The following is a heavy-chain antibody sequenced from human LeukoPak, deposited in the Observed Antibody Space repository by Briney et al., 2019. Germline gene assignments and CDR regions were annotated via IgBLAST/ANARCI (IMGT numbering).Heavy chain of an antibody. CDR1: GNTFTNNG. CDR2: ISAYNGNT. D-gene: IGHD3-22*01. CDR3: ARVQPHRIYYDNSDYPTRNDY. V-gene: IGHV1-18*01. Sequence: ASVKVSCKASGNTFTNNGISWVRQAPGQGLEWMGWISAYNGNTNYAQKFQGRVTMTTDTSTSTAYMELRSLRSDDTAVYYCARVQPHRIYYDNSDYPTRNDYWGQGTLVTVSS. J-gene: IGHJ4*02.